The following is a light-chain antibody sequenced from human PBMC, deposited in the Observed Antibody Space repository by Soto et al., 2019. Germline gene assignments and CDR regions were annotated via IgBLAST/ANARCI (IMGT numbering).Light chain of an antibody. Sequence: DVELTQSPLSLPVTLGQPASISCRSSQSLVYSDGNTYLSWIHQRPGQSPRRLIYKVSNRDSGVPDRFSGSGSANDFTLKISGVEAEDVGVYFCMQVSHWPTTFGQGTRLEIK. J-gene: IGKJ5*01. CDR3: MQVSHWPTT. V-gene: IGKV2-30*01. CDR2: KVS. CDR1: QSLVYSDGNTY.